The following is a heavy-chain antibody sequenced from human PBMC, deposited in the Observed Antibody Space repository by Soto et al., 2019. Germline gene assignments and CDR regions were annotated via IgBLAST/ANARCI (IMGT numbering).Heavy chain of an antibody. CDR2: ISSDSSTI. CDR3: AREDSPKPLCCDSRGYYRALNY. V-gene: IGHV3-48*02. Sequence: VSLRLSCAASGFTFSSYSMNWVRQAPGKGLEWLSYISSDSSTIHYADSAQGRFTISRDNARSSLFLQMNSLRDDDTAVYYCAREDSPKPLCCDSRGYYRALNYWGQGSLVTVSS. CDR1: GFTFSSYS. D-gene: IGHD3-22*01. J-gene: IGHJ4*02.